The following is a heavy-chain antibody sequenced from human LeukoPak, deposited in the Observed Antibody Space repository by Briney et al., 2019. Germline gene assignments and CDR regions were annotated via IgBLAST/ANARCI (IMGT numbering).Heavy chain of an antibody. CDR3: AREMLFRAFDI. CDR2: IYYSGST. D-gene: IGHD2-21*01. J-gene: IGHJ3*02. CDR1: GGSISSYY. Sequence: SETLSLTCTVSGGSISSYYWSWIRQPPGKGLEWIGYIYYSGSTNYNPSLKSRVTISVDTSKNQFSLKLSSVTAADTAVYYCAREMLFRAFDIWGQGTMVTVSS. V-gene: IGHV4-59*01.